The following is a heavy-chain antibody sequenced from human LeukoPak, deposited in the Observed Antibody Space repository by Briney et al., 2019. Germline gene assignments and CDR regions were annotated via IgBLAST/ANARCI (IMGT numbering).Heavy chain of an antibody. J-gene: IGHJ5*02. CDR2: IYYTGNT. Sequence: SETLSLTCTVSGDSVSSPSHHWAWIRQPPGKGLEWIASIYYTGNTYYNPSLKSRLSISMDASKNYFSLKLSSVTAADTAVYYCATSSSWSRWFDPWGQGTLVTVSS. V-gene: IGHV4-39*01. CDR1: GDSVSSPSHH. D-gene: IGHD6-13*01. CDR3: ATSSSWSRWFDP.